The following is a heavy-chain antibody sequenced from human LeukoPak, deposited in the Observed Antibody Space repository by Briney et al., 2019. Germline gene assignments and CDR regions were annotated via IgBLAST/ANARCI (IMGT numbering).Heavy chain of an antibody. CDR1: GYTFTGYF. Sequence: ASVKVSCKASGYTFTGYFMHWVRQAPGQGPEWMGWINPNSGGTNYAQKFQGRVTMTRDTSINTTYMELSRLKSDDTAVYYCARDVRRNNSSHIDCWGQGALDTVSS. J-gene: IGHJ4*02. CDR3: ARDVRRNNSSHIDC. V-gene: IGHV1-2*02. CDR2: INPNSGGT. D-gene: IGHD6-13*01.